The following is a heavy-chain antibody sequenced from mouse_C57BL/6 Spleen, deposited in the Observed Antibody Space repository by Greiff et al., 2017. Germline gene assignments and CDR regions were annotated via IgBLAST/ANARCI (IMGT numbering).Heavy chain of an antibody. CDR1: GYSITSGYY. D-gene: IGHD1-1*01. CDR2: ISYDGSN. CDR3: AREDPRRWWFAY. V-gene: IGHV3-6*01. J-gene: IGHJ3*01. Sequence: EVKLLESGPGLVKPSQSLSLTCSVTGYSITSGYYWNWLRQFPGNKLEWMGYISYDGSNNYNPSLKNRISITRDTSKNQFFLKLNSVTTEDTATYYCAREDPRRWWFAYWGQGTLVTVSA.